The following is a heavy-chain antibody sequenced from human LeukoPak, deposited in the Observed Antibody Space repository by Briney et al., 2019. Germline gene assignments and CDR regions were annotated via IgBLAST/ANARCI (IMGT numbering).Heavy chain of an antibody. CDR3: ARRRVRIAAPLEDY. Sequence: SETLSLTCAVYGGSFSGYYWSWIRQPPGKGLEWIGEINHSGSTNYNPSLKSRVTISVDTSKNQFSLKLSSVTAADTAVYYCARRRVRIAAPLEDYWAQGTLVTVSS. CDR1: GGSFSGYY. D-gene: IGHD6-13*01. J-gene: IGHJ4*02. V-gene: IGHV4-34*01. CDR2: INHSGST.